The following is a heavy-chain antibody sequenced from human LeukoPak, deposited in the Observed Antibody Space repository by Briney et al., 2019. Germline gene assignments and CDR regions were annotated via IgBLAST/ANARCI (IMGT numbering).Heavy chain of an antibody. CDR3: ARGFPSGSYYDY. Sequence: SETLSLTCTVSGGSVSSGSYYWSWIRQPPGKGLEWIGYIYYSGSTNYNPSLKSRVTISVDTSKNQFSLKLSSVTAADMAVYYCARGFPSGSYYDYWGQGTLVTVSS. J-gene: IGHJ4*02. V-gene: IGHV4-61*01. D-gene: IGHD1-26*01. CDR2: IYYSGST. CDR1: GGSVSSGSYY.